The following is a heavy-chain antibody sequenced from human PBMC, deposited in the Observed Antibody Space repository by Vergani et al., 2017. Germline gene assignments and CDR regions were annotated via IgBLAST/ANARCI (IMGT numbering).Heavy chain of an antibody. D-gene: IGHD2-2*01. CDR2: ISGSGGST. J-gene: IGHJ4*02. CDR1: GFTFSSYA. Sequence: EVQLLESGGGLVQPGGSLRLSCAASGFTFSSYAMSWVRQAPGKGLEWVSAISGSGGSTYYADAVKGRFTISRDNSKNTLYLQMNSLRAEDTAVYYCAKPVAIVVEPAAIGFGYWGQGTLVTVSS. CDR3: AKPVAIVVEPAAIGFGY. V-gene: IGHV3-23*01.